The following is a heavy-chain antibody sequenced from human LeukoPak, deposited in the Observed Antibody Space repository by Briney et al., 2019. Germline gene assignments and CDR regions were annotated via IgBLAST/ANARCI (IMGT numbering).Heavy chain of an antibody. D-gene: IGHD3-10*01. J-gene: IGHJ4*02. CDR3: VRSPIGASAY. Sequence: ASVKVSCKPSGYTFTDSYIHWVREAPGVGLQWMVWNSPNNGDTKYAEDFQVRVTMTRDTSIITAYMELTSLTPDDTAVYYCVRSPIGASAYWVRGTLVTVSS. CDR2: NSPNNGDT. V-gene: IGHV1-2*02. CDR1: GYTFTDSY.